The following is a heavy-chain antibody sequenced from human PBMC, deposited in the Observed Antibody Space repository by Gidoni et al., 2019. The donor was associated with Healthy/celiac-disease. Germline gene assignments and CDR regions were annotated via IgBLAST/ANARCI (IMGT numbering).Heavy chain of an antibody. J-gene: IGHJ6*02. V-gene: IGHV3-23*01. D-gene: IGHD6-13*01. Sequence: EVQLLESGGGLVQPGGSLRLSCAASGFTFSSYAMSWVRQAPGKGLEWVSAISGSGGSTYYADSGKGRFTISRDNSKNTLYLQMNSLRAEDTAVYYCAKIGSSWYSFGRSGGYYYGMDVWGQGTTVSVSS. CDR3: AKIGSSWYSFGRSGGYYYGMDV. CDR2: ISGSGGST. CDR1: GFTFSSYA.